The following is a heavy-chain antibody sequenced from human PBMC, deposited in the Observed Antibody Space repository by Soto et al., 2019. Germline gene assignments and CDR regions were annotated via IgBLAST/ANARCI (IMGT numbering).Heavy chain of an antibody. CDR3: ARMPRGFGEPNWFDP. V-gene: IGHV5-51*01. D-gene: IGHD3-10*01. CDR1: GYSFSTYW. Sequence: PGESLKISCKVSGYSFSTYWLGWVRQMPGKGLEWIGIIYPDDSDTIYNPSFQGQVTISADKSITTAYLQWRSLKPSDSAIYYCARMPRGFGEPNWFDPWGHGTLVTVSS. J-gene: IGHJ5*02. CDR2: IYPDDSDT.